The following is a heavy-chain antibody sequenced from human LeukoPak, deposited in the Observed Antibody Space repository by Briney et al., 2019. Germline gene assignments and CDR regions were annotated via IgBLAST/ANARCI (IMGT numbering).Heavy chain of an antibody. CDR3: AKGSGGSSWYLDYFDY. CDR1: GFTFGDYA. CDR2: ISWNSGSI. D-gene: IGHD6-13*01. J-gene: IGHJ4*02. V-gene: IGHV3-9*01. Sequence: PGRSLRLSCAASGFTFGDYAMYWVRQAPGKGLEWVSGISWNSGSIGYADSVKGRFTISRDNAKNSLYLQMNSLRAEDTALYYCAKGSGGSSWYLDYFDYWGQGTLVTVSS.